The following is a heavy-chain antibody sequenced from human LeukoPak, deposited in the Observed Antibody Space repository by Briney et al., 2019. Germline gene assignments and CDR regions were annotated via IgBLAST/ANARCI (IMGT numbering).Heavy chain of an antibody. J-gene: IGHJ4*02. CDR1: GGTFSSYA. Sequence: ASVKVSCKASGGTFSSYAISWVRQAPGQGLEWMGWISAYNGNTNYAQKLQGRVTMTTDTSTSTAYMELRSLRSDDTAVYYCARDTHRAGYYYDSSGYYYFDYWGQGTLVTVSS. D-gene: IGHD3-22*01. CDR3: ARDTHRAGYYYDSSGYYYFDY. V-gene: IGHV1-18*01. CDR2: ISAYNGNT.